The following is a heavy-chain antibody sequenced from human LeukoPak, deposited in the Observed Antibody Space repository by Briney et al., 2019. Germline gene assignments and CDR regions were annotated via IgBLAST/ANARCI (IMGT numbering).Heavy chain of an antibody. V-gene: IGHV3-23*01. CDR3: AKTAQDCSDGPCYLGYFYYMDV. D-gene: IGHD2-15*01. Sequence: GGSLRLSCAASGFTFNKYAMSWVRQAPGKGLEWVSAIIGSGESTYYADSVKGRFTISRDNSKNTLYLQMSSLRAEDTAVYYCAKTAQDCSDGPCYLGYFYYMDVWGKGTTVTVSS. CDR2: IIGSGEST. J-gene: IGHJ6*03. CDR1: GFTFNKYA.